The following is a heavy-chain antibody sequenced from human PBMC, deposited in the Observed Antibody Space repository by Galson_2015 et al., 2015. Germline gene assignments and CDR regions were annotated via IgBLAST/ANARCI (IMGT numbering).Heavy chain of an antibody. Sequence: TMSLACPVSGGSISSGSYYWRWVRRHAGERLEWIGRIYASGSTDYTPSLKSRVTISVDTSKNQFSLKLSSGTAADTGGYYCARSKFSIVHDRIGYWYDFWIQGSVVTVSS. CDR2: IYASGST. J-gene: IGHJ4*02. CDR3: ARSKFSIVHDRIGYWYDF. V-gene: IGHV4-61*02. D-gene: IGHD3-22*01. CDR1: GGSISSGSYY.